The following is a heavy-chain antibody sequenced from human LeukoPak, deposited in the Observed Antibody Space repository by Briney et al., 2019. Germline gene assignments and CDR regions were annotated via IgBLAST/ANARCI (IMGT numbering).Heavy chain of an antibody. J-gene: IGHJ4*02. CDR3: AKDRGAVAAFDY. CDR1: GGTFSSYA. D-gene: IGHD6-19*01. Sequence: SVKVSCKASGGTFSSYAISWVRQAPGQGLEWMGGIIPIFGTANYAQKFQGRVTITTDESTSTAYMELSSLRSEDTALYCCAKDRGAVAAFDYWGQGTLVTVSS. CDR2: IIPIFGTA. V-gene: IGHV1-69*05.